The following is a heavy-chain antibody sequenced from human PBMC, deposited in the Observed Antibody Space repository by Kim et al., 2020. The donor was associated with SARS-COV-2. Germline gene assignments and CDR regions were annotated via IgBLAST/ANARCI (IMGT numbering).Heavy chain of an antibody. J-gene: IGHJ5*02. CDR2: VDHSGTT. CDR3: ARGVSRAWTPRAWFDP. CDR1: GAAISSSSC. V-gene: IGHV4-4*02. D-gene: IGHD2-2*01. Sequence: SETLSLTCVVSGAAISSSSCWRWVRQPPGKGLEWIGEVDHSGTTSYNVSLKSRVTISVDNSKNQFSLRLNFVSAADTAVYYCARGVSRAWTPRAWFDPWG.